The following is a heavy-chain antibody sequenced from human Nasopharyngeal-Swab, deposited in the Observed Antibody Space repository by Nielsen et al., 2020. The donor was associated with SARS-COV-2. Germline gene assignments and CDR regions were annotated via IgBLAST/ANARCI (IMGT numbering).Heavy chain of an antibody. D-gene: IGHD3-22*01. CDR2: FIPSFGTA. Sequence: SVKVSCKASGGTFSSYAISWVRQATGQGLEWMGGFIPSFGTANYAQKFQGRVTITADESTSSAYMELSSLRSEDTAVYYCTRPYYYDSSGYLVAFDIWGQGTMVTVSS. CDR3: TRPYYYDSSGYLVAFDI. CDR1: GGTFSSYA. J-gene: IGHJ3*02. V-gene: IGHV1-69*13.